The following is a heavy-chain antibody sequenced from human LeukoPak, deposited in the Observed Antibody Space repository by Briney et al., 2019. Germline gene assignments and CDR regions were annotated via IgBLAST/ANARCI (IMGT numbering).Heavy chain of an antibody. CDR3: AREAFSYGDYVSGPPVVMDY. V-gene: IGHV1-18*01. CDR2: ISAYNGNT. Sequence: GSSVKVSCKASGGTFSSYAISWVRQAPGQGLEWMGWISAYNGNTNYAQKLQGRVTMTTDTSTSTAYMELRSLRSDDTAVYYCAREAFSYGDYVSGPPVVMDYWGQGTLVTVSS. D-gene: IGHD4-17*01. J-gene: IGHJ4*02. CDR1: GGTFSSYA.